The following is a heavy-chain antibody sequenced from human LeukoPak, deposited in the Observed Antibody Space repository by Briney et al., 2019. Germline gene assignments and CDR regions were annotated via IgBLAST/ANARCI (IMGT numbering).Heavy chain of an antibody. CDR2: INWNGGST. D-gene: IGHD3-10*01. Sequence: PGGSLRLSRAASGFTFDDYGMSWVRQAPGKGLEWVSGINWNGGSTGYADSVKGRFTISRDNAKNSLYLQMNSLRAEDTALYYCARAYYGSGTYYYYYYYMDVWGKGTTVTVSS. V-gene: IGHV3-20*04. CDR3: ARAYYGSGTYYYYYYYMDV. J-gene: IGHJ6*03. CDR1: GFTFDDYG.